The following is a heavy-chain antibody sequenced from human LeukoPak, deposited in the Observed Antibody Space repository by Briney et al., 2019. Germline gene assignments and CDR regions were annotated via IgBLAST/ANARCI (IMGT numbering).Heavy chain of an antibody. CDR2: VSDGAGT. J-gene: IGHJ6*02. V-gene: IGHV4-34*01. Sequence: SETLSLTCAVSGGSFSVYYWGWLRQSPGKGLEWIGEVSDGAGTDYNPSLKSRVTISVDTSKNQFSLQLNSVTPEDTAVYYCARDFWLSVSVMAIVGGYYYYGMDVWGQGTTVTVSS. D-gene: IGHD3-3*01. CDR3: ARDFWLSVSVMAIVGGYYYYGMDV. CDR1: GGSFSVYY.